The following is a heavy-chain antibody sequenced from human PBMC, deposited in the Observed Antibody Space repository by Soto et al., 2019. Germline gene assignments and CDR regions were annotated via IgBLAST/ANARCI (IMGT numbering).Heavy chain of an antibody. D-gene: IGHD2-2*02. Sequence: GESLKIPCKGSGYSFTSYWIGWVRQMPGKGLEVKGISHPGDSDTRYSPSFQGQVTISADKSISTAYLQWSSLKASDTAMYYCARQPSTYCSSTSCYIGYYYYGMDVWGQGTTVTVSS. CDR3: ARQPSTYCSSTSCYIGYYYYGMDV. J-gene: IGHJ6*02. CDR2: SHPGDSDT. CDR1: GYSFTSYW. V-gene: IGHV5-51*01.